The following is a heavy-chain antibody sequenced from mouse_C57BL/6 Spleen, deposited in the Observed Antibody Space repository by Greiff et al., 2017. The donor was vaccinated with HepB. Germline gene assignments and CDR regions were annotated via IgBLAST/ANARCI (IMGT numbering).Heavy chain of an antibody. V-gene: IGHV5-17*01. D-gene: IGHD2-5*01. CDR3: ARDSNYVYFDV. CDR2: ISSGSSTI. Sequence: EVHLVESGGGLVKPGGSLKLSCAASGFTFSDYGMHWVRQAPEKGLEWVAYISSGSSTIYYADTVKGRFTISRDNAKNTLFLQMTSLRSEDTAVYYCARDSNYVYFDVWGTGTTVTVSS. J-gene: IGHJ1*03. CDR1: GFTFSDYG.